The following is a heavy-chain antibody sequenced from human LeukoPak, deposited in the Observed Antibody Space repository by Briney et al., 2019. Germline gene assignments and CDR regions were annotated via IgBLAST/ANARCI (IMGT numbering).Heavy chain of an antibody. J-gene: IGHJ3*02. CDR2: IYYSGST. CDR3: WRAGIAAAGTGDAFDI. V-gene: IGHV4-59*01. Sequence: KPSETLSLTCTVSGGSISSYYWSWIRQPPGKGLEWIGYIYYSGSTNYNPSLKSRVTISVDTSKNQFSLKLSSVTAADTAVYYCWRAGIAAAGTGDAFDIWGQGTMVTVSS. CDR1: GGSISSYY. D-gene: IGHD6-13*01.